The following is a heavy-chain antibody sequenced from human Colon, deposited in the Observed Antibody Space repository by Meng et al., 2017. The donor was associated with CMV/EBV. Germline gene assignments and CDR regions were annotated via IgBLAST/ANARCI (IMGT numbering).Heavy chain of an antibody. CDR3: ARDSNLSGLAY. J-gene: IGHJ4*02. V-gene: IGHV4-4*07. Sequence: LGEARPRVVTPSTPLSPTCFVSCAPITSGSGVGFRRPAGKGLEWIGRVYLCENTNYNPSLKSRVTMSIDTSKNQLSLNIRSVTAADTAVYYCARDSNLSGLAYWGQGTLVTVSS. D-gene: IGHD3-10*01. CDR2: VYLCENT. CDR1: CAPITSGS.